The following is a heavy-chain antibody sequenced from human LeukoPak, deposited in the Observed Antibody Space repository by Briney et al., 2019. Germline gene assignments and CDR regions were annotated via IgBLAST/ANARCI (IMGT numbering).Heavy chain of an antibody. CDR3: ARGALHVFDY. CDR2: ISTSGSTT. D-gene: IGHD3-10*02. Sequence: GGSLRLSCAASGFTISDYEINWVRQAPGKGLEWVSCISTSGSTTYYADSVKGRFTISRDNAKNSLFLQMNTLTVEDTAVYYCARGALHVFDYWGQGTPVTVSS. J-gene: IGHJ4*02. V-gene: IGHV3-48*03. CDR1: GFTISDYE.